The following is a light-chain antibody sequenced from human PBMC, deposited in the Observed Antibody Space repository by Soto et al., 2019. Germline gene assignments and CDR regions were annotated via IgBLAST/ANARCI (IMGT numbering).Light chain of an antibody. Sequence: QSVLPQSPYAYGFPGQSVTISCTRTSSYIGGENSVSWYQHHPGNAPTVMTNDVPQRPSAVPVRFSGSKSGHTYSLTVSALQAEDEVDYYCSSYTGTKSLVCGTGPKVTVL. CDR2: DVP. V-gene: IGLV2-8*01. CDR1: SSYIGGENS. CDR3: SSYTGTKSLV. J-gene: IGLJ1*01.